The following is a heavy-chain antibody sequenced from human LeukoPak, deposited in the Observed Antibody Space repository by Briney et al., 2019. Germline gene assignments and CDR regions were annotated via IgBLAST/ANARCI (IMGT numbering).Heavy chain of an antibody. CDR3: ARERDYDSRGSLDY. J-gene: IGHJ4*02. D-gene: IGHD3-22*01. CDR2: ISYDGSNK. V-gene: IGHV3-30-3*01. CDR1: GFTFSSYA. Sequence: GGSLRLSCAASGFTFSSYAMHWVRQAPGKGLEWGAVISYDGSNKYYADSVKGRFTISRDNSKDTLYLQMNSLRAEDAAVYSCARERDYDSRGSLDYWGQGTLVTVPS.